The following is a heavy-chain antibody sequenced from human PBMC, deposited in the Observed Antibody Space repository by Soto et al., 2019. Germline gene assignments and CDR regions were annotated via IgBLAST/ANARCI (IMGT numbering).Heavy chain of an antibody. D-gene: IGHD4-17*01. J-gene: IGHJ4*02. CDR2: MNPNSGKP. Sequence: QVQLVQSGAEVKKPGASVKVSCKASGYTFTSYDINWVRQATGQGLEWMGWMNPNSGKPGSAQRFQGRVTMTRHTTRSTAYRELSSLRSEDTAVYYCARTLSGDNVDYWGQGTLVTVSS. CDR3: ARTLSGDNVDY. V-gene: IGHV1-8*01. CDR1: GYTFTSYD.